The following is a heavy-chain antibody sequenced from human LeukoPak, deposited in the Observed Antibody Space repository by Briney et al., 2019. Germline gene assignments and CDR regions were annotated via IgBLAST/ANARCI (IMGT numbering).Heavy chain of an antibody. CDR3: ARDYGSGSSYYYYGMDV. V-gene: IGHV1-69*06. Sequence: SVKVSCKASGGTFSSYAISWVRQAPGQRLEWMGGTIPIFGTANYAQKFQGRVTITADKSTSTAYMELSSLRSEDTAVYYCARDYGSGSSYYYYGMDVWGKGTTVTVSS. J-gene: IGHJ6*04. CDR1: GGTFSSYA. CDR2: TIPIFGTA. D-gene: IGHD3-10*01.